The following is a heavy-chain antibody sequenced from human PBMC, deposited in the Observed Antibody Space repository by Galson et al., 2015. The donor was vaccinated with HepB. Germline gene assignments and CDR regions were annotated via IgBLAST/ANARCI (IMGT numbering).Heavy chain of an antibody. V-gene: IGHV3-53*01. D-gene: IGHD1-1*01. CDR1: GFTVSSNY. J-gene: IGHJ4*02. Sequence: SLRLSCAASGFTVSSNYMSWVRQAPGKGLEWVSVIYSGGSTYYADSVKGRFTISRDNSKNTLYLQMNSLRAEDTAVYYCARDGSYNLPGFDYWGQGTLVTVSS. CDR2: IYSGGST. CDR3: ARDGSYNLPGFDY.